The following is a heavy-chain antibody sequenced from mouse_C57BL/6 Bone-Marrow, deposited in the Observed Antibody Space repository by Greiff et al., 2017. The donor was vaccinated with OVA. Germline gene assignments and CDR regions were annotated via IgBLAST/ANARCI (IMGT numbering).Heavy chain of an antibody. J-gene: IGHJ1*03. Sequence: VQGVESGGDLVKPGGSLKLSCAASGFTFSSYGMSWVRQTPDKRLEWVATISSGGSYTYYPDSVQGRFTISIDNAKTTLYLQMSSLKSEDTAMYYCARQRYSDWYYDVWGTGTTVTVSS. CDR2: ISSGGSYT. CDR1: GFTFSSYG. V-gene: IGHV5-6*01. CDR3: ARQRYSDWYYDV. D-gene: IGHD2-12*01.